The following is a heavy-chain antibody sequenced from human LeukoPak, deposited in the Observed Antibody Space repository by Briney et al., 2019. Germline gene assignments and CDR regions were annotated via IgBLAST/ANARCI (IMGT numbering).Heavy chain of an antibody. Sequence: SETLSLNCAVYGGSFSGYCWSWIRQPPGKGLEWIGEINHSGSTNYNPSLKSRVTISVDTSRNQFSLKLSSVTAADSAVYYCARRTGYLNYYYYYYMDVWGNGTTVTVSS. J-gene: IGHJ6*03. CDR3: ARRTGYLNYYYYYYMDV. D-gene: IGHD3/OR15-3a*01. CDR1: GGSFSGYC. CDR2: INHSGST. V-gene: IGHV4-34*01.